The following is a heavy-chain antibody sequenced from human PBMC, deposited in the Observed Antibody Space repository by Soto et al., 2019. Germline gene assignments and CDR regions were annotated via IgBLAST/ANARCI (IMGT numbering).Heavy chain of an antibody. CDR1: GFSLSTSGVG. CDR2: ISWDDDK. V-gene: IGHV2-5*02. D-gene: IGHD1-26*01. Sequence: QITLKESGPTLVKPTQTLTLTCTFSGFSLSTSGVGVGWIRPPPGKALEWLALISWDDDKRYSPSLKTRLTITEDTSKNPVVLTMTTMAHADTATYYCAHRPRIVGATGYWYFDLWGRGTLVTVSS. CDR3: AHRPRIVGATGYWYFDL. J-gene: IGHJ2*01.